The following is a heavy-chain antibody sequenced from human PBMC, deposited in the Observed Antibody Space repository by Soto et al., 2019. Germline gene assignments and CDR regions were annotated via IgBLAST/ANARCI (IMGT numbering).Heavy chain of an antibody. D-gene: IGHD3-10*01. CDR3: ARDLAGGCPDY. V-gene: IGHV3-48*01. CDR1: GFTLSGYS. CDR2: IRRSSSTI. Sequence: EVQLVESGGGVVQPGGSLRLSCVASGFTLSGYSMNWVRQAPGKGLEWVSYIRRSSSTIYYADSVKGRFTISRDNAENSLYLHMNRLGAEDTAVYYCARDLAGGCPDYWGQGTRVAVSS. J-gene: IGHJ4*02.